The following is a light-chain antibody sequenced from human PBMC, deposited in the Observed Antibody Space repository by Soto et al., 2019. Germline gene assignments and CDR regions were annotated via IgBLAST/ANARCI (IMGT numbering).Light chain of an antibody. CDR1: SSDVGVYKY. J-gene: IGLJ1*01. Sequence: QSVLTQPASVSGSPGQSITISCTGTSSDVGVYKYVSWYQHHPGKAPKLMIYEVSNRPSGVSNRFSGSKSGNTASLTISGVQAEDEAHYYCSSYTSSSTYVFGTGTKV. CDR2: EVS. V-gene: IGLV2-14*01. CDR3: SSYTSSSTYV.